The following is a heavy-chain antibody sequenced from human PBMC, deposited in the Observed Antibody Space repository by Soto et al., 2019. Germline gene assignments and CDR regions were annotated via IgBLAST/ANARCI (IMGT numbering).Heavy chain of an antibody. D-gene: IGHD4-17*01. CDR2: ISYEGSHK. Sequence: QEQLVESGGGVVQPGTSLRLSCTASGSTLSAHAMHWVRQPPGMGLEWLAFISYEGSHKFYADSVRGRFTISRDNSRNMLYLQMDSLRAGDSAVYFCARDIYAVSDWFDPWGPGTQVIVSS. CDR3: ARDIYAVSDWFDP. V-gene: IGHV3-30-3*01. J-gene: IGHJ5*02. CDR1: GSTLSAHA.